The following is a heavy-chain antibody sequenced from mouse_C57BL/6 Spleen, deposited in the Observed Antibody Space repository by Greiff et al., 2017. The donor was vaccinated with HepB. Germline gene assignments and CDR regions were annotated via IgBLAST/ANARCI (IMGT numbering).Heavy chain of an antibody. V-gene: IGHV1-53*01. CDR3: AREGGGYPFDY. D-gene: IGHD2-2*01. J-gene: IGHJ2*01. CDR2: INPSNGGT. Sequence: QVHVKQPGTELVKPGASVKLSCKASGYTFTSYWMHWVKQRPGQGLEWIGNINPSNGGTNYNEKFKSKATLTVDKSSSTAYMQLSSLTSEDSAVYYCAREGGGYPFDYWGQGTTLTVSS. CDR1: GYTFTSYW.